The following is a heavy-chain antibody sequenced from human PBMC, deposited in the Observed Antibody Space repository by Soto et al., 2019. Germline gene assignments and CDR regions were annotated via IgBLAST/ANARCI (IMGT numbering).Heavy chain of an antibody. Sequence: EVQLVESGGGLVQPGGSLTLSCAASGFTFSSSWMHWVRQAPGKGLVWVSRINSDESRTNYADSVKGRFTISRDNAKNTLYLQMNSLSAEDTALYYCARGLTGWYGYDYWGQGTLVTVSS. CDR2: INSDESRT. D-gene: IGHD6-19*01. CDR3: ARGLTGWYGYDY. V-gene: IGHV3-74*01. CDR1: GFTFSSSW. J-gene: IGHJ4*02.